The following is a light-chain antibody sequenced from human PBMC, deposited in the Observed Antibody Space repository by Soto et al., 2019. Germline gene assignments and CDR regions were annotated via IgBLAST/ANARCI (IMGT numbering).Light chain of an antibody. CDR1: QSVSSSY. CDR2: GAS. J-gene: IGKJ1*01. CDR3: QQYGSSRAT. Sequence: EIVLTQSPGTLSLSPGERATLSCRASQSVSSSYLAWYQQKPGQAPRLRIYGASSRATGIPDRFSGSGSGTDFTLTISRLEPEEFSMYYCQQYGSSRATFGQGTKVDIK. V-gene: IGKV3-20*01.